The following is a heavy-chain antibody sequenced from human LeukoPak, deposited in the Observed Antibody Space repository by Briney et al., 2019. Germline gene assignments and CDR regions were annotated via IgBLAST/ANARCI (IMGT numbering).Heavy chain of an antibody. CDR3: AREGYDYGDGLDY. CDR1: GYTFTSYG. Sequence: ASVKVSCKASGYTFTSYGISWVRQAPGQGLEWMGWISAYNGNTNYAQKLQGRVTVTTDTSTSTACMELRSLRSDDTAVYYCAREGYDYGDGLDYWGQGTLVTVSS. D-gene: IGHD4-17*01. CDR2: ISAYNGNT. V-gene: IGHV1-18*01. J-gene: IGHJ4*02.